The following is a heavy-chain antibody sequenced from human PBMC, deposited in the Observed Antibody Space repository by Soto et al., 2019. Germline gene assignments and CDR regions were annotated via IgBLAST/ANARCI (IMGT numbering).Heavy chain of an antibody. D-gene: IGHD6-19*01. CDR3: ARGRYSSGWYWYFDL. CDR1: GYTFTSYG. Sequence: ASVKVSCKASGYTFTSYGISWVRQAPGQGLEWMGWISAYNGNTNYAQKLQGRVTMTTDTSTSTAYMELRSLRSDDTAVYYCARGRYSSGWYWYFDLWGRRTLVTVSS. CDR2: ISAYNGNT. V-gene: IGHV1-18*01. J-gene: IGHJ2*01.